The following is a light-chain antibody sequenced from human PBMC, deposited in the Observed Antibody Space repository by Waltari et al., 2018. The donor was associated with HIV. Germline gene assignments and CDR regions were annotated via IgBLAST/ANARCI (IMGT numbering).Light chain of an antibody. CDR2: GAT. CDR1: QGIRNY. CDR3: QQHNTYPLT. Sequence: DILLTQSPPFLSASVGDRVTISCRASQGIRNYLAWFQQKPGRAPKLLIFGATTLHTGVPSRFSGSGSRTQFTHTINGLQPEDFATYYCQQHNTYPLTFGPGTRVDVK. J-gene: IGKJ3*01. V-gene: IGKV1-9*01.